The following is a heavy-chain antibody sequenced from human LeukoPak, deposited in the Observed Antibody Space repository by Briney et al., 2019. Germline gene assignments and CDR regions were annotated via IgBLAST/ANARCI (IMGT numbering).Heavy chain of an antibody. CDR2: INQDGSDK. D-gene: IGHD6-13*01. Sequence: GGSLRLSCAASGFTFSTDLMSWVRQAPGRGLEWVANINQDGSDKYYVDSVKGRFTISRDNANNSLYLQMNSLRAEDTAVYYCCRYSSPWTRHFDYWGQGTLVTVSS. J-gene: IGHJ4*02. CDR1: GFTFSTDL. CDR3: CRYSSPWTRHFDY. V-gene: IGHV3-7*02.